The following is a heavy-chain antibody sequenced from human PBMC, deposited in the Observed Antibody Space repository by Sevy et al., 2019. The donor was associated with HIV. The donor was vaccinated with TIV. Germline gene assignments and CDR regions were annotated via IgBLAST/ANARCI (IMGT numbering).Heavy chain of an antibody. CDR3: AKALTTGTTGVGY. Sequence: GGSLRLSCAASGFTFDDYTMHWVRQAPGKGLEWVSLISWDGGSTYYADSVKGRVTISIDNSKNSLYLQMNSLRTEDTALYYCAKALTTGTTGVGYWGQGTLVTVSS. D-gene: IGHD1-1*01. J-gene: IGHJ4*02. V-gene: IGHV3-43*01. CDR1: GFTFDDYT. CDR2: ISWDGGST.